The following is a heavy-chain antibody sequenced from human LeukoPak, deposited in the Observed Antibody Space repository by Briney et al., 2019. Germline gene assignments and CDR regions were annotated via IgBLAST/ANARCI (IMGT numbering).Heavy chain of an antibody. J-gene: IGHJ3*02. CDR2: ISWNSGSI. D-gene: IGHD6-6*01. V-gene: IGHV3-9*01. Sequence: PGRSLRLSCAASGFTFDDYAMHWVRQAPGKGLEWVSGISWNSGSIGYADSVKGRFTISRDNAKNSLYLQMNSLRAEDTALYYCAKDILSSRDAFDIWGQGTMVTVSS. CDR1: GFTFDDYA. CDR3: AKDILSSRDAFDI.